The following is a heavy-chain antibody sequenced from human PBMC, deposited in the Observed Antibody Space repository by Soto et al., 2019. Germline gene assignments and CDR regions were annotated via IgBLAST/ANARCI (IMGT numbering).Heavy chain of an antibody. V-gene: IGHV1-24*01. D-gene: IGHD3-16*01. CDR3: ATALGGLFAFDI. CDR1: GYTLTELS. Sequence: ASVKVSCKVSGYTLTELSMHWVRQAPGKGLEWMGGFDPEDGETIYAQKFQGRVTMTEDTSTDTAYMELSSLRSEDTAVYYCATALGGLFAFDIWGQGTMVTVSS. CDR2: FDPEDGET. J-gene: IGHJ3*02.